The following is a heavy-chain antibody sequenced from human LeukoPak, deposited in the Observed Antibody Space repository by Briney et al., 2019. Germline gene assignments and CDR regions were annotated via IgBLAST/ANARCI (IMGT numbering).Heavy chain of an antibody. CDR3: AKTQPFSGSYGGGYFDY. CDR1: GFTFSSYW. CDR2: IKQDGSEK. V-gene: IGHV3-7*03. J-gene: IGHJ4*02. D-gene: IGHD1-26*01. Sequence: GGSLRLSCAASGFTFSSYWMSWVRQAPGKGLEWVANIKQDGSEKYYVDSVKGRFTISRDNSKNTLYLQMNSLSAEDTAVYHCAKTQPFSGSYGGGYFDYWGQGTLVTVSS.